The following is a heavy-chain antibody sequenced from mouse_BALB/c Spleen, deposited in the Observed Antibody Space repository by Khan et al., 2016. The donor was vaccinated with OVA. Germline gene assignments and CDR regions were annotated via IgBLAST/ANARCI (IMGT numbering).Heavy chain of an antibody. J-gene: IGHJ4*01. CDR2: INTYTGEP. CDR1: GYTFTNYG. V-gene: IGHV9-3-1*01. Sequence: QIQLVQSGPELKKPGETVKISCKASGYTFTNYGMNWVKQAPGKGLKWMGWINTYTGEPTYVDDFKGRFAFSLETSASTAYLQINNLKNEDTATYFCARMGYSGTMDYWGQGTSVTVSS. D-gene: IGHD2-14*01. CDR3: ARMGYSGTMDY.